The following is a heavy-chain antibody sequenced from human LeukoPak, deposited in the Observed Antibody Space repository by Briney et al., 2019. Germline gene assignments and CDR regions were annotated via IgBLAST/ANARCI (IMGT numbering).Heavy chain of an antibody. CDR3: ARDGGVGTDDAFDI. V-gene: IGHV3-23*01. J-gene: IGHJ3*02. CDR2: ISGSGGST. D-gene: IGHD3-16*01. Sequence: GGTLRLSCAASGFTFNSYAMSWVRQAPGKGLEWVSAISGSGGSTYYADSVKGRFTISRDTSKYTLYLQMNSLRAEDTAVYYCARDGGVGTDDAFDIWGQGTMVTVSS. CDR1: GFTFNSYA.